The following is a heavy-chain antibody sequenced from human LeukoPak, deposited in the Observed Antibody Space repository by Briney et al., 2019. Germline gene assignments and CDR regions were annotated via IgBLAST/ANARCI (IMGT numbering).Heavy chain of an antibody. J-gene: IGHJ4*02. D-gene: IGHD3-22*01. CDR2: IYPGDSDA. CDR1: GYSFTSYW. V-gene: IGHV5-51*01. CDR3: ARRGSIGYDSSGYSDY. Sequence: GESLKISCKGSGYSFTSYWIGWVRQMPGKGLEWMGIIYPGDSDARYSPSFQGQVTISADKSISTAYLQWSSLKASDTAMYYCARRGSIGYDSSGYSDYWGQGTLVTVSS.